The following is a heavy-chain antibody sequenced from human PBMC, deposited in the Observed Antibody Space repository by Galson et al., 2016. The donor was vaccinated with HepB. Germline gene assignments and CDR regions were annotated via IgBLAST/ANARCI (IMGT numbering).Heavy chain of an antibody. Sequence: SLRLSCAASGFTFSGYAMYWVRQAPGKGLEWVSGISGSAITTYYADSVKGRFTISRDSSTNTLYLHMNSLRAEDTAIYYCARTMGRGNYATDYWGQGTLVTVSS. CDR1: GFTFSGYA. CDR2: ISGSAITT. V-gene: IGHV3-23*01. D-gene: IGHD4-11*01. J-gene: IGHJ4*02. CDR3: ARTMGRGNYATDY.